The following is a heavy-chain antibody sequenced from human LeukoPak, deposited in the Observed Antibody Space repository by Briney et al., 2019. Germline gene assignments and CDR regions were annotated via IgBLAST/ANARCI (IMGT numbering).Heavy chain of an antibody. CDR3: VRESRPGGAMGLYHNLDY. V-gene: IGHV3-7*01. D-gene: IGHD1-1*01. J-gene: IGHJ4*02. CDR1: GFTFSSYA. Sequence: GGSLRLSCAASGFTFSSYAMTWVRQTPGKGLEWVANIKEDGTEKNLVDSVKGRFTISRDNTKNLLFLEMNNLRGDDTAIYYCVRESRPGGAMGLYHNLDYWGQGTLVAVSS. CDR2: IKEDGTEK.